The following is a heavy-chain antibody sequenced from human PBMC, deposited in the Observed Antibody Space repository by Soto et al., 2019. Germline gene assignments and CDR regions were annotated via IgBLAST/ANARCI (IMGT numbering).Heavy chain of an antibody. Sequence: PSETLSLTCTVSGGSISSGGYYWSWIRQHPGKGLEWIGYIYYSGSTYYNPSLKSRVTISVDTSKNQYSLKLSSVTAADTAVYYCARDRLGTTGYYYYGMDVWGQGTTVTVSS. CDR2: IYYSGST. D-gene: IGHD1-7*01. CDR1: GGSISSGGYY. V-gene: IGHV4-31*03. J-gene: IGHJ6*02. CDR3: ARDRLGTTGYYYYGMDV.